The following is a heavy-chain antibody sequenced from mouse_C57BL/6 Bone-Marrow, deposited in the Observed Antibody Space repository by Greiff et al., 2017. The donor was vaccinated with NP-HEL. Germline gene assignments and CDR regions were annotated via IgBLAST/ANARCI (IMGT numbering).Heavy chain of an antibody. V-gene: IGHV1-63*01. J-gene: IGHJ4*01. CDR3: ARNGCSSFYYAMDY. Sequence: VQLQQSGAELVRPGTSVKMSCKASGYTFTNYWIGWAKQRPGHGLEWIGDIYPGGGYTNYNEKFKGKATLTADKSSSTAYMQFSSLTSEDSAIYYCARNGCSSFYYAMDYWGQGTSVTVSS. CDR1: GYTFTNYW. CDR2: IYPGGGYT. D-gene: IGHD1-1*01.